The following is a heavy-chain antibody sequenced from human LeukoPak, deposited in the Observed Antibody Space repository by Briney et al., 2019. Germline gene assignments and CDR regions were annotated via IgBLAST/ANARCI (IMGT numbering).Heavy chain of an antibody. V-gene: IGHV4-4*07. CDR3: ARDLVYYDSSGYWSEDAFDI. CDR2: IYTSGRT. D-gene: IGHD3-22*01. J-gene: IGHJ3*02. CDR1: GGSISSYY. Sequence: PSETLSLTCTVSGGSISSYYWSWIRQPAGKGLEWIGRIYTSGRTNNNPSLKSRVTMSVDTSKNQFSLKLSSVTAADTAVYYCARDLVYYDSSGYWSEDAFDIWGQGTMVTVSS.